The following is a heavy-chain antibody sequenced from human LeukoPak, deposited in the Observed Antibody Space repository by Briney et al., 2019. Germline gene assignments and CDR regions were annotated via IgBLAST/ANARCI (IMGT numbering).Heavy chain of an antibody. D-gene: IGHD2-21*02. CDR2: IIPIFGTA. V-gene: IGHV1-69*13. CDR3: AREYCGGDCYDPYYYYGMDV. Sequence: ASVKVSCKASGGTFSSYAISWVRQAPGQGLEWMRGIIPIFGTANYAQKFQGRVTITADESTSTAYMELSSLRSEDTAVYYCAREYCGGDCYDPYYYYGMDVWGQGTTVTVSS. CDR1: GGTFSSYA. J-gene: IGHJ6*02.